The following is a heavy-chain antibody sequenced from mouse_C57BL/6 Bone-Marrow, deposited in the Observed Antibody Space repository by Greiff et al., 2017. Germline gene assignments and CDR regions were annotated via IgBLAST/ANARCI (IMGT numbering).Heavy chain of an antibody. CDR2: IDPETGGT. Sequence: VQRVESGAELVRPGASVTLSCKASGYTFTDYEMHWVKQTPVHGLEWIGAIDPETGGTAYNQKFKGKAILTADKSSSTAYMELRSLTSEDSAVYYCTRDSSGYPYFDYWGQGTTLTVSS. D-gene: IGHD3-2*02. J-gene: IGHJ2*01. CDR1: GYTFTDYE. V-gene: IGHV1-15*01. CDR3: TRDSSGYPYFDY.